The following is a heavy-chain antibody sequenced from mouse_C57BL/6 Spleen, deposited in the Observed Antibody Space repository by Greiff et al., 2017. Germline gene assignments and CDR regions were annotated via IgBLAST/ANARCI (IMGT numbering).Heavy chain of an antibody. CDR3: AREGEYAQFDD. Sequence: VQLQPSVAELVRPGASVKLSCTASGFNIQNTYLPWVKQRPEQGLEWIGRIDPANGNTKYTPKFKGKATITADTSSIPAYLQLSSLTSEDTAIYYCAREGEYAQFDDWGQGTPRTVSS. J-gene: IGHJ2*01. CDR2: IDPANGNT. V-gene: IGHV14-3*01. CDR1: GFNIQNTY. D-gene: IGHD2-13*01.